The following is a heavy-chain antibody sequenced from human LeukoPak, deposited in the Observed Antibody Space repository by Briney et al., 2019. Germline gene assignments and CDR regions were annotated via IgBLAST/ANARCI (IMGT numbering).Heavy chain of an antibody. V-gene: IGHV3-23*01. CDR3: AKREYDSSAYPMYPIDY. D-gene: IGHD3-22*01. J-gene: IGHJ4*02. CDR1: GITFRDYA. Sequence: GGSLRLSCAVSGITFRDYAMTWVRQAPGKGLEWVSVISDSGGTTYYADSVEGRFVMSRDNSKNTLYLQMNSLRTDDSAVYYCAKREYDSSAYPMYPIDYWGQGTLVTVSA. CDR2: ISDSGGTT.